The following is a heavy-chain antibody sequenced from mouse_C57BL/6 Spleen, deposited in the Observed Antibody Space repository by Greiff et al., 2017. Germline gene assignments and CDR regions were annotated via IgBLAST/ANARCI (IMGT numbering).Heavy chain of an antibody. Sequence: VQLQQSGAELVRPGASVTLSCKASGYTFTDYEMHWVKQTPVHGLEWIGAIDPETGGTAYNQKFKGKAILTADKSSSTAYMELRSLTSEDSAVYYCTRMGSFTTVVATGAMDYWGQGTSVTVSS. CDR3: TRMGSFTTVVATGAMDY. CDR1: GYTFTDYE. V-gene: IGHV1-15*01. J-gene: IGHJ4*01. CDR2: IDPETGGT. D-gene: IGHD1-1*01.